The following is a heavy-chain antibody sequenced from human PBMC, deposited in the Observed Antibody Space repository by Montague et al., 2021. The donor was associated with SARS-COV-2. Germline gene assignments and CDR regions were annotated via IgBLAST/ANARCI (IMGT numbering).Heavy chain of an antibody. CDR2: IFYNGST. V-gene: IGHV4-59*01. CDR3: ARQDAWAYCGDECYRGWFDS. D-gene: IGHD2-21*01. Sequence: SETLSLTCTVSFGSISTYYWSWIRQPPGKGLEWIGFIFYNGSTKYNPSXXRRVSISLDTSKNQFSLKLSSVTAADMAVYYCARQDAWAYCGDECYRGWFDSWGQGTLVTVSS. CDR1: FGSISTYY. J-gene: IGHJ5*01.